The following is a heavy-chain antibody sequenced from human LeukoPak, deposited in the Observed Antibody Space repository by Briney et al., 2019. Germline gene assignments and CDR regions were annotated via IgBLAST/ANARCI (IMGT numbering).Heavy chain of an antibody. Sequence: PGRSLRLSCAASGFTFTNYGMHWVREAPGKGLEWVAGISYDGSNKYYADAAKGRFTISRDNSKNTLNLQMNSLRVEDTAVYYCAKASIYVYDGMDVWGQGTTVTVSS. CDR3: AKASIYVYDGMDV. J-gene: IGHJ6*02. CDR2: ISYDGSNK. V-gene: IGHV3-30*18. D-gene: IGHD3-16*02. CDR1: GFTFTNYG.